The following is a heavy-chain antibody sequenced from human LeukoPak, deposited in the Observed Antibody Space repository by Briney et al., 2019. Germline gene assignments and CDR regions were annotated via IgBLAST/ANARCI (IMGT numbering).Heavy chain of an antibody. Sequence: SETLSLTCTVSGGSISSYYWSWIRQPPGKGLEWIGYIYYSGSTNYNPSLKSRVTISVDTSKNQFSLNLSSVTAADTAVYYCARIGMATISSPTPIFDYWGQGTLVTVSS. D-gene: IGHD5-24*01. J-gene: IGHJ4*02. CDR3: ARIGMATISSPTPIFDY. CDR2: IYYSGST. V-gene: IGHV4-59*01. CDR1: GGSISSYY.